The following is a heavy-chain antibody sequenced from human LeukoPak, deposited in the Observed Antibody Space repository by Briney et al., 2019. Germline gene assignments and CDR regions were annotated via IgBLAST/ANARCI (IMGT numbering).Heavy chain of an antibody. CDR2: ISGSGGST. CDR3: AKDQVDCSSSSCYERGFDY. CDR1: GFPFSAYA. D-gene: IGHD2-2*01. J-gene: IGHJ4*02. Sequence: GGSLRLSCAASGFPFSAYAMSWVRQAPGKGLEWVSAISGSGGSTYYADSVKGRFTISRDNSKNTLYLQMTSLRDEDTAVYYCAKDQVDCSSSSCYERGFDYWGQGTLVTVSS. V-gene: IGHV3-23*01.